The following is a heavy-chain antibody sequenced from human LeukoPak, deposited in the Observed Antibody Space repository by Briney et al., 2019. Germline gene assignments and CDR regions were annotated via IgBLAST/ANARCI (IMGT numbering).Heavy chain of an antibody. Sequence: AASVEVSCKASGYTFTDFYIHWVRQAPGQGLEWMGWINPNSGGTSYALKFQGRVTMTRDTSINTAYLELSRLTFDHTAIYYCATDHSTGRTPDHWGQGTLVTVSS. CDR3: ATDHSTGRTPDH. J-gene: IGHJ4*02. V-gene: IGHV1-2*02. CDR2: INPNSGGT. CDR1: GYTFTDFY. D-gene: IGHD4-17*01.